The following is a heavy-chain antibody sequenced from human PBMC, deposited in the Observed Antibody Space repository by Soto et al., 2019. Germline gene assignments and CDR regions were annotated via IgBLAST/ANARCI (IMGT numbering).Heavy chain of an antibody. CDR3: ARAPRDFWSGHHPTPWFDP. Sequence: SETLSLTCTVSGGSISSGDYYWSWIRQPPGKGLEWIGYIYYSGSTYYNPSLKSRVTISVDTSKNQFSLKLSSVTAADTAVYYCARAPRDFWSGHHPTPWFDPPGQAPLLTVS. J-gene: IGHJ5*02. D-gene: IGHD3-3*01. CDR2: IYYSGST. V-gene: IGHV4-30-4*01. CDR1: GGSISSGDYY.